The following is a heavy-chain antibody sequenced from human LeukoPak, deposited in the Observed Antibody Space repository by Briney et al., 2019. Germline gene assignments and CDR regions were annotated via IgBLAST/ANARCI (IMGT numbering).Heavy chain of an antibody. Sequence: GGSLRLSCAASGFTINNNYMNWVRQAPGKGLEWVSVIYSGGNTYYADSVKGRFTISRDNAKNTLYLRLNSLRAEDTAVYYCARGGIVSSVFGDWGQGTLVTVSS. V-gene: IGHV3-66*01. CDR1: GFTINNNY. CDR2: IYSGGNT. CDR3: ARGGIVSSVFGD. D-gene: IGHD3-16*02. J-gene: IGHJ4*02.